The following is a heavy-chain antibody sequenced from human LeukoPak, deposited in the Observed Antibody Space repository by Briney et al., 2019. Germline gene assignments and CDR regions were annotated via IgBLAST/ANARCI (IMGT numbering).Heavy chain of an antibody. Sequence: SETLSLTCTVSGGSISSSRYYWGWIRQPPGKGLEWIGTFYYTGSTYYTPSLKSRATISVDTSESQFSLKLSSVTAADTAVYYCARLGPEGPFDYWGQGTLVTVSS. D-gene: IGHD1-14*01. CDR2: FYYTGST. V-gene: IGHV4-39*01. J-gene: IGHJ4*02. CDR1: GGSISSSRYY. CDR3: ARLGPEGPFDY.